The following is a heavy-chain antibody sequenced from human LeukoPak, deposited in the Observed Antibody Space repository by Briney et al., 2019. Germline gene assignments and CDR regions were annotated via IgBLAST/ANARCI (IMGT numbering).Heavy chain of an antibody. Sequence: PSETLSLTCTVSGGSISSYYWSWIRQPPGKGLEGIGYIYYSGSTNYNPSLMSRVTISVDTSKNQFSLNLTSVTAADTAVYYCARGASGWSRSNFDYWGQGTLVTVSS. CDR1: GGSISSYY. D-gene: IGHD6-19*01. CDR3: ARGASGWSRSNFDY. CDR2: IYYSGST. J-gene: IGHJ4*02. V-gene: IGHV4-59*01.